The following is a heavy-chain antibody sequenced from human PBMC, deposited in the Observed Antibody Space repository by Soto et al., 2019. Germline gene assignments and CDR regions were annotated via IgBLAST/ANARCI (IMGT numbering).Heavy chain of an antibody. CDR3: GNGFYGLGGSDV. CDR1: GGFFSRPGSD. CDR2: VFNIETR. V-gene: IGHV4-31*02. J-gene: IGHJ4*02. Sequence: SESLSLTWSITGGFFSRPGSDWGRMRQIPGRGLECIGHVFNIETRRYTPPLRTRLTMSIDTSAILFSMNLSAVTAADTGIYYWGNGFYGLGGSDVWGPGTLVTVSS. D-gene: IGHD3-16*01.